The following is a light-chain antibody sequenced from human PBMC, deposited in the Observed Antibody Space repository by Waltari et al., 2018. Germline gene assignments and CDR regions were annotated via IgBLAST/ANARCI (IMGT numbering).Light chain of an antibody. V-gene: IGLV2-14*03. Sequence: QSALTQPAPVSGSPGQSITISCTGTSSPVGGYHYVSWYQQHPGRAPKVMIYDVSNRPSGVSNRFSGSKSGNTASLTISGLQAEDEADYYCSSFTGSSTLVFGGGTKLTVL. CDR2: DVS. J-gene: IGLJ2*01. CDR3: SSFTGSSTLV. CDR1: SSPVGGYHY.